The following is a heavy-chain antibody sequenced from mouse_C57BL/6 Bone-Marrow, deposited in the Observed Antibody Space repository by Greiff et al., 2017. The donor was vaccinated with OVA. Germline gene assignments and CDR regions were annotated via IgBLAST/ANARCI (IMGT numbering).Heavy chain of an antibody. CDR3: TTLLYYFDY. CDR1: GFNIKDDY. J-gene: IGHJ2*01. V-gene: IGHV14-4*01. D-gene: IGHD1-1*01. Sequence: EVQLQQSGAELVRPGASVKLSCTASGFNIKDDYTHWVKQRPEQGLEWIGWIDPENGDTEYASKFQGKATITADTSSNTAYLQLSSLTSEDTAVYYCTTLLYYFDYWGQGTTLTVSS. CDR2: IDPENGDT.